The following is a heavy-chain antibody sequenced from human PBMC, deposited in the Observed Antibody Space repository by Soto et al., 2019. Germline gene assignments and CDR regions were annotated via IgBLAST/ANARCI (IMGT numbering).Heavy chain of an antibody. V-gene: IGHV3-73*01. CDR1: GVIFADST. Sequence: GGSLRLSCAASGVIFADSTIHWVRQASGKGLEWVGRIRSKAHNYAIEYAESVKGRFVISRDNSRNTAYLQMNSLKTEDTAVYYCTRHDPVGWGDVWGQGTTVTVSS. J-gene: IGHJ6*02. CDR3: TRHDPVGWGDV. CDR2: IRSKAHNYAI. D-gene: IGHD3-16*01.